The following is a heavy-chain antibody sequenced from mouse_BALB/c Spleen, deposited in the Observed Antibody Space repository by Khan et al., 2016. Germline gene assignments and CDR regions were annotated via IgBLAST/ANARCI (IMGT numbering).Heavy chain of an antibody. CDR2: INPDSSTI. CDR3: ANPHYYGYMNY. D-gene: IGHD1-2*01. CDR1: GFDFSRYW. Sequence: EVQLQESGGGLVQPGGSLKLSCAASGFDFSRYWMSWVRQAPGKGLEWIGEINPDSSTINYTPSLKDKFIISRDNAKNTLYLQMSKVRTEDTALYFCANPHYYGYMNYWGQGTTLTVSS. V-gene: IGHV4-1*02. J-gene: IGHJ2*01.